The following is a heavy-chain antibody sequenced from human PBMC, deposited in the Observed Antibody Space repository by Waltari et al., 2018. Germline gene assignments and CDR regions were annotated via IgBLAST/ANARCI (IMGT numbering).Heavy chain of an antibody. V-gene: IGHV3-49*04. CDR1: GFTFGDYA. D-gene: IGHD3-22*01. Sequence: EVQLVESGGGLVQPGRSLRLSCTASGFTFGDYAMSWVRQAPGKGREWVGFIRSKAYGGTTEYAASVKGRFTISRDDSKSIAYLQMNSLKTEDTAVYYCTRVQLNSSGYYYYYFDYWGQGTLVTVSS. CDR3: TRVQLNSSGYYYYYFDY. J-gene: IGHJ4*02. CDR2: IRSKAYGGTT.